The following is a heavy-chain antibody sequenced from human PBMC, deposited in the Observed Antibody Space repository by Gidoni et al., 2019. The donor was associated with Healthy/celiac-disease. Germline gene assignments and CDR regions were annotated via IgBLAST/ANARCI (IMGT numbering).Heavy chain of an antibody. CDR2: INHSGST. D-gene: IGHD3-22*01. J-gene: IGHJ4*02. CDR3: ARRRGMIVDVPNSHGSDSSFDY. Sequence: QVQLQQWGAGLLKPSETLSLTCAVYGGSFSGYYWSWIRQPPGKGLEWIGEINHSGSTNYNPSLKSRVTISVYTAKNQFSLKLSSVTAAYTAVYYCARRRGMIVDVPNSHGSDSSFDYWGQGTLVTVSS. V-gene: IGHV4-34*01. CDR1: GGSFSGYY.